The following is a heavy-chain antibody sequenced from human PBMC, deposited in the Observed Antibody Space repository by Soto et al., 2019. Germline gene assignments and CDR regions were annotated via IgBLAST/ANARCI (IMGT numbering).Heavy chain of an antibody. CDR2: INHSGST. CDR1: GGSFSGYY. V-gene: IGHV4-34*01. J-gene: IGHJ5*02. Sequence: SETLSLTCAVYGGSFSGYYWSWIRQPPGKGLEWIGEINHSGSTNYNPSLKSRVTISVDTSKNQFSLKLSSVTAADTAVYYCARVKPPYYDFWSGYYSSWFAPWGQGTPVTVSS. CDR3: ARVKPPYYDFWSGYYSSWFAP. D-gene: IGHD3-3*01.